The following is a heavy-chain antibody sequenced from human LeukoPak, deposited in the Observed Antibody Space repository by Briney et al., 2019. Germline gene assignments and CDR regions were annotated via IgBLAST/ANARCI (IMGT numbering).Heavy chain of an antibody. V-gene: IGHV4-61*05. CDR2: IYYSGST. CDR1: GGSISSSSYY. Sequence: PSETLSLTCTVSGGSISSSSYYWSWIRQPPGKGLEWIGYIYYSGSTNYNPSLKSRVTISVDTSKNQFSLKLSSVTAADTAVYYCARHLDYDYVWGSYRYPENDAFDIWGQGTMVTVSS. D-gene: IGHD3-16*02. CDR3: ARHLDYDYVWGSYRYPENDAFDI. J-gene: IGHJ3*02.